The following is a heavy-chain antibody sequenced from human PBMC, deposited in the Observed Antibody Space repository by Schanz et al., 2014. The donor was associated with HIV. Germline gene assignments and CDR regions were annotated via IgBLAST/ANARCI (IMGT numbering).Heavy chain of an antibody. D-gene: IGHD3-22*01. CDR3: ARTNYYDTSILDS. CDR1: GGSISNGDYY. V-gene: IGHV4-30-4*01. CDR2: IFYSGST. Sequence: QVHLQESGPGLVKPSQTLSLSCTVSGGSISNGDYYWSWIRQPPGKGLEWIGYIFYSGSTNYKSSLKSRVIISVDTTKEQFSLKLRSVTAADTAVYYCARTNYYDTSILDSWGQGTLVTVSS. J-gene: IGHJ4*02.